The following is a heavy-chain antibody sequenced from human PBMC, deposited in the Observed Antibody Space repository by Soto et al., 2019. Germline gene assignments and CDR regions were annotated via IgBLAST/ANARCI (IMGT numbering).Heavy chain of an antibody. J-gene: IGHJ6*02. Sequence: QVQLVQSGAEVKKPGSSVKVSCKASGGTFSSYAISWVRQAPGQGLEWMGGIIPIFGTANYAQKFQGRVTITADKATSTAYMELSSLRSEDTAVYYCARGKKYSYGPDLGMDVWGQGTTVTVSS. D-gene: IGHD5-18*01. CDR2: IIPIFGTA. CDR3: ARGKKYSYGPDLGMDV. V-gene: IGHV1-69*06. CDR1: GGTFSSYA.